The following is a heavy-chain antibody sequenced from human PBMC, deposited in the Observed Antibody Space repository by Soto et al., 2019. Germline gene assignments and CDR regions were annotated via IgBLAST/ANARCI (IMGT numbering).Heavy chain of an antibody. J-gene: IGHJ6*02. V-gene: IGHV1-69*13. D-gene: IGHD3-22*01. CDR2: IIPIFGTA. CDR1: GGTFSSYA. Sequence: ASVKVSCKASGGTFSSYAISWVRQAPGQGLEWMGGIIPIFGTANYAQKFQGRVTITADESTSTAYMELSSLRSEDTAVYYCARLRADYYDSSGLWFGYYGMDVWGQGTTVTVSS. CDR3: ARLRADYYDSSGLWFGYYGMDV.